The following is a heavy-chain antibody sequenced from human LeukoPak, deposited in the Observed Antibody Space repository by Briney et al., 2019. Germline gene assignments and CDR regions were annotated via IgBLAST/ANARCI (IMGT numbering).Heavy chain of an antibody. V-gene: IGHV4-59*01. CDR1: GVSISSYY. Sequence: SETLSLTWTVSGVSISSYYWIWIGQPPGRGLEWIGYIYYSGSTNYNPSLKSRVTISVDTSKNQFSLKLSSVTAADTAVYYCATNSYGYGRFDYWGQGTLVTVSS. CDR3: ATNSYGYGRFDY. J-gene: IGHJ4*02. D-gene: IGHD5-18*01. CDR2: IYYSGST.